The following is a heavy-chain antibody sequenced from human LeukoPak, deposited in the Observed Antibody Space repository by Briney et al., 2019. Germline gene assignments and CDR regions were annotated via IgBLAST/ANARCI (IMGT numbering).Heavy chain of an antibody. CDR3: ARGLGPMDYFDY. Sequence: SETLSLTCTVSGGSISTSNYYWGWIRQPPGKGLEWIGNIFYSGSTYYSPSLKSRVTISVDTSKNQFSLKLSSVTAADTAVYYCARGLGPMDYFDYWGQGTLVTVSS. CDR2: IFYSGST. D-gene: IGHD3-10*01. J-gene: IGHJ4*02. CDR1: GGSISTSNYY. V-gene: IGHV4-39*07.